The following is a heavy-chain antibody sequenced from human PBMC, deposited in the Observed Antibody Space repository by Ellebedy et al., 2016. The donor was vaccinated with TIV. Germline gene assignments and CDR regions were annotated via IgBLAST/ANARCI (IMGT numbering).Heavy chain of an antibody. CDR2: IYSGGST. CDR1: GFTVSSNY. CDR3: ARENTAMNTDFDY. D-gene: IGHD5-18*01. Sequence: GGSLRLSXAASGFTVSSNYMSWVRQAPGKGLEWVSVIYSGGSTYYADSVKGRFTISRDNSKNTLYLQMNSLRAEDTAVYYCARENTAMNTDFDYWGQGTLVTVSS. V-gene: IGHV3-53*01. J-gene: IGHJ4*02.